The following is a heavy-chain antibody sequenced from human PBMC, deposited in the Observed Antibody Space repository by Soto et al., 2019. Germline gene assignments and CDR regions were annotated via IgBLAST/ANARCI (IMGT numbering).Heavy chain of an antibody. CDR2: VYWHDDK. CDR3: VRLMSTDTTGYFDY. CDR1: GFSLTTPGLG. V-gene: IGHV2-5*01. D-gene: IGHD1-1*01. J-gene: IGHJ4*02. Sequence: QITLKHSGPTLVKPTQTLTLTCTVSGFSLTTPGLGVGWIRQPPGKALEWLTLVYWHDDKRYSSSLRDRLTVSRDTSNDQVVLSMTNMDPEDSAIYYCVRLMSTDTTGYFDYWGQGILVTVSS.